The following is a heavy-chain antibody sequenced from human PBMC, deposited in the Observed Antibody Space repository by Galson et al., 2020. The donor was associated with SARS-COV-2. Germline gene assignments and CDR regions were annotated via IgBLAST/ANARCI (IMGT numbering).Heavy chain of an antibody. D-gene: IGHD4-17*01. CDR3: ARVPTTVNAFDI. CDR2: IYHSGST. CDR1: GYSISSGYY. Sequence: SETLSLTCTVSGYSISSGYYWGWIRQPPGKGLEWIGSIYHSGSTYYNPSLKSRVTISVDTSKNQFSLKLSSVTAADTAGYYCARVPTTVNAFDIWGQGTMVTVSS. J-gene: IGHJ3*02. V-gene: IGHV4-38-2*02.